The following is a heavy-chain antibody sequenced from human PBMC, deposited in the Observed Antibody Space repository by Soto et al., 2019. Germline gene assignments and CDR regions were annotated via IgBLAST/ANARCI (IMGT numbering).Heavy chain of an antibody. CDR1: GGYFSSDSFI. CDR3: ARTRYSLVVTPDY. V-gene: IGHV4-39*01. D-gene: IGHD2-21*02. Sequence: SETLSLTCSVSGGYFSSDSFIWSWVRQFPGKGLEWIGSIYYSGRTYYNPSLKSRVTISVYTSKNQFSLKLSSVTAADTAVNYCARTRYSLVVTPDYWGQGTLVTVSS. J-gene: IGHJ4*02. CDR2: IYYSGRT.